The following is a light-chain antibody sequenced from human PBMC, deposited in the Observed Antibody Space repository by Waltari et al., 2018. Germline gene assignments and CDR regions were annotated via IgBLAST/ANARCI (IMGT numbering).Light chain of an antibody. CDR2: DAS. Sequence: EIVLTQSPATLSLSPGEGATLSCRASQSVGSYLAWYQQKPGQAPRLLIYDASNSATGSPVRFSGSGSGTDFTLTISSLEPEDFAVYYCQQRSNWPPFTFGPGTKVDMK. CDR1: QSVGSY. J-gene: IGKJ3*01. V-gene: IGKV3-11*01. CDR3: QQRSNWPPFT.